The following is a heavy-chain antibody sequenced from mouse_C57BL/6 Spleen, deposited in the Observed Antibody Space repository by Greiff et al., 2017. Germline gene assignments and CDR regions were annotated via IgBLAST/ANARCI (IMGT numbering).Heavy chain of an antibody. CDR3: ARRSYGSSYHN. D-gene: IGHD1-1*01. J-gene: IGHJ2*01. CDR1: GYAFSSYW. CDR2: IYPGDGDT. Sequence: VQLQQSGAELVKPGASVKISCKASGYAFSSYWMNWVKQRPGKGLEWIGQIYPGDGDTNYNGKFKGKATLTADKSSSTAYMQLSSLTSEDSAVYFCARRSYGSSYHNWGQGTTLTVSS. V-gene: IGHV1-80*01.